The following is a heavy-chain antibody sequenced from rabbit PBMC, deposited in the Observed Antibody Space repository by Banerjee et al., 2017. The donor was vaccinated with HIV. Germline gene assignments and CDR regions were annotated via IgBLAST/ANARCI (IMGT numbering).Heavy chain of an antibody. Sequence: QSLEESGGDLVKPEGSLTLTCTASGFSFSSSYYMCWVRQAPGKGLEWIACIYGGSSGGTYYATWAKGRFTISKTSSTTATLQMTSLTAADTATYFCARGSRYYIYGYAGYVYAMDLWGPGTLVTVS. V-gene: IGHV1S40*01. CDR3: ARGSRYYIYGYAGYVYAMDL. CDR1: GFSFSSSYY. J-gene: IGHJ4*01. CDR2: IYGGSSGGT. D-gene: IGHD6-1*01.